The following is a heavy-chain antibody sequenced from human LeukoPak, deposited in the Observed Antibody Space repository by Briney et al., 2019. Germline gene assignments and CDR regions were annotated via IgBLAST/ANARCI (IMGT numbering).Heavy chain of an antibody. CDR2: INHSGST. J-gene: IGHJ4*02. Sequence: SETLSLTCAVYGGSFSGYYRSWMRQPPGKGLEWIGEINHSGSTNYNPSLKSRVTISVDTSKNQFSLKLSSVTAADTAVYYCARVLAAMDIFDYWGQGTLVTVSS. D-gene: IGHD5-18*01. V-gene: IGHV4-34*01. CDR3: ARVLAAMDIFDY. CDR1: GGSFSGYY.